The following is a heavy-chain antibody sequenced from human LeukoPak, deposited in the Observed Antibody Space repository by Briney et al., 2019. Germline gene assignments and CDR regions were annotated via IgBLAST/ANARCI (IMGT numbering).Heavy chain of an antibody. CDR2: AGWAGGTT. CDR1: GFNFDRYT. Sequence: GGSLKLSCATSGFNFDRYTIHWVRQAPGKGLEWVSLAGWAGGTTYYSDSVRGRFTISRDSGKNSVYLQMNSLTTDDTAFYFCAKELDTMFFDYWGQGALVTVSS. D-gene: IGHD3-10*02. CDR3: AKELDTMFFDY. J-gene: IGHJ4*02. V-gene: IGHV3-43*01.